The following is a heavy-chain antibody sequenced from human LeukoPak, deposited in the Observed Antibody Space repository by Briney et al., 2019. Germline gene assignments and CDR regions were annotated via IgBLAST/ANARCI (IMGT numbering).Heavy chain of an antibody. D-gene: IGHD3-22*01. Sequence: AAETLPLTCAVYGGSFSDYYWSCIRQPPGKGLEWIGEIKHSGSTNYNPSLKSRVTISVDTSKNQFSLKLSSVTAADTAVYYCARGRKAYYYDSSGSGGWFDPWGQGTLVTVSS. V-gene: IGHV4-34*01. CDR3: ARGRKAYYYDSSGSGGWFDP. CDR1: GGSFSDYY. CDR2: IKHSGST. J-gene: IGHJ5*02.